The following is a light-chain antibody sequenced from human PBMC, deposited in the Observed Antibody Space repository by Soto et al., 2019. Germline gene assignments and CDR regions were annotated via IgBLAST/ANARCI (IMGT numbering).Light chain of an antibody. V-gene: IGLV2-23*03. CDR1: SSDVGSYDL. CDR2: DGF. Sequence: QSALTQPASVSGSRGKSITFSCAGSSSDVGSYDLVSWYQQHPGKAPKLIIYDGFKRPSGVSDRFSGSKSGYTASLTLSGLQADDEADYYCCSYAGSSTFVFGPGTKLTVL. CDR3: CSYAGSSTFV. J-gene: IGLJ1*01.